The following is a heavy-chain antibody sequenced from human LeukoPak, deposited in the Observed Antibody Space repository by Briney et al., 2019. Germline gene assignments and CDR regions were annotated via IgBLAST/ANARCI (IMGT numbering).Heavy chain of an antibody. D-gene: IGHD2-21*01. CDR1: EFTFSNYD. V-gene: IGHV3-23*01. CDR2: ISDTGRYI. Sequence: GGSLRLSCVGSEFTFSNYDMTWVRQAPGKGLEWDSSISDTGRYIFSADSMRGRFSISRDNSANTLYLQMYTLRIEDTATYFCAAKLPGGAYYFDFWGQGTLVTVSS. J-gene: IGHJ4*02. CDR3: AAKLPGGAYYFDF.